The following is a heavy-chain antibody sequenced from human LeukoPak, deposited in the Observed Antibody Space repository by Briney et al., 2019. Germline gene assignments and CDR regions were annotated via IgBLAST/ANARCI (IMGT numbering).Heavy chain of an antibody. Sequence: PSETLSLTCTVSGGPISSYYWSWIRPPPGKGLEWIGYIYYSGSTNYNPSLKSRVTISVDTSKNQFSLKLSSVTAADTAVYYCARVSGSSGWDWFDPWGQGTLVTVSS. CDR3: ARVSGSSGWDWFDP. V-gene: IGHV4-59*01. CDR1: GGPISSYY. J-gene: IGHJ5*02. D-gene: IGHD6-19*01. CDR2: IYYSGST.